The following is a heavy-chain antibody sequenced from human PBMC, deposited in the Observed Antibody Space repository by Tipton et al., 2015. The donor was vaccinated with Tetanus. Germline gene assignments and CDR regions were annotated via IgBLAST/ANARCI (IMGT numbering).Heavy chain of an antibody. D-gene: IGHD1-1*01. CDR2: VSYSGRT. V-gene: IGHV4-61*08. Sequence: LRLSCTVSGGSVRRGDYSWNWIRQPPGKGLEWLAYVSYSGRTNSNYSLKSRITISQDTSKNQFSLRLTSVTPADPAVYYRARANNEVPKKGPLDSWGQGTLVIVSS. CDR1: GGSVRRGDYS. CDR3: ARANNEVPKKGPLDS. J-gene: IGHJ4*02.